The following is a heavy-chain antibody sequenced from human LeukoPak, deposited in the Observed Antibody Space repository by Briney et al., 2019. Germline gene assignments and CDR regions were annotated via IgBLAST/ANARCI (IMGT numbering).Heavy chain of an antibody. CDR1: GYTFTIYY. CDR3: ARELNTYYYDGSGYSPEYFQH. V-gene: IGHV1-46*01. Sequence: ASVKVSFKASGYTFTIYYMHWVRQAPGQGLEWMGIINPSGGSTSYAQKFQGRVTMTRDTPTSTVYMELSSLRSEDTAVYYCARELNTYYYDGSGYSPEYFQHWGQGTLVTVSS. CDR2: INPSGGST. D-gene: IGHD3-22*01. J-gene: IGHJ1*01.